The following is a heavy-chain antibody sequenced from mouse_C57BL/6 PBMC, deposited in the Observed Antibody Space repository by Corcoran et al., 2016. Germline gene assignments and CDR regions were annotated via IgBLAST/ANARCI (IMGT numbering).Heavy chain of an antibody. CDR1: GYTSTDYY. Sequence: EVQLQQSGPELVKPGASVKISCKASGYTSTDYYMNWVKQSHGKSLEWIGDINPNNGGTSYNQKFKGKATLTVDKSSSTAYMELRSLTSEDSAVYYCARGAYWGQGTLVTVSA. V-gene: IGHV1-26*01. J-gene: IGHJ3*01. CDR3: ARGAY. CDR2: INPNNGGT.